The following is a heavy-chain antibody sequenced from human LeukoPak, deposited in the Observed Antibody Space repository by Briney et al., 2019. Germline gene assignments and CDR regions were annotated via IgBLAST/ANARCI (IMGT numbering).Heavy chain of an antibody. D-gene: IGHD1-1*01. CDR2: INHSGST. CDR1: GGSFSGYY. Sequence: PSETLSLTCAVYGGSFSGYYWSWIRQPPGKGLEWIGEINHSGSTNYNPSLKSRVTISVDTSKNQFSLKLSSVTAADTAVYYCVTGGGTCWFDPWGQGTLVTVSS. J-gene: IGHJ5*02. CDR3: VTGGGTCWFDP. V-gene: IGHV4-34*01.